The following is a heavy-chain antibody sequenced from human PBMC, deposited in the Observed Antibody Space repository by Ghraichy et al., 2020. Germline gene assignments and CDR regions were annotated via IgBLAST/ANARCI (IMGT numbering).Heavy chain of an antibody. V-gene: IGHV4-34*01. CDR3: ARGRRCSSTSCYTWVGVWFDP. CDR1: GGSFSVYY. J-gene: IGHJ5*02. D-gene: IGHD2-2*02. Sequence: SETLSLTCAVYGGSFSVYYWSGIRQPPGKGLELIGEINHSGSTNYNPSLKSRVTISVDTSKNQFSLKLSSVTAADTAVYYCARGRRCSSTSCYTWVGVWFDPWGQGTLVTVSS. CDR2: INHSGST.